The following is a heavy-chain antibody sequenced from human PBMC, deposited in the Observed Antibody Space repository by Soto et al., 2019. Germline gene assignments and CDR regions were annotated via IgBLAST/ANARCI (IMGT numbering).Heavy chain of an antibody. V-gene: IGHV1-18*04. D-gene: IGHD2-8*01. CDR1: GYPSSNYA. Sequence: GXSVKVSFPTSGYPSSNYASTWDSQAPGQGLEWMGWVSPYNGNANYTEKFQGRVSMTTDTSTTTAYMELTSLTSDDTAIYYCARAISLIMAAPAYWGQGTQVTVSS. J-gene: IGHJ4*02. CDR2: VSPYNGNA. CDR3: ARAISLIMAAPAY.